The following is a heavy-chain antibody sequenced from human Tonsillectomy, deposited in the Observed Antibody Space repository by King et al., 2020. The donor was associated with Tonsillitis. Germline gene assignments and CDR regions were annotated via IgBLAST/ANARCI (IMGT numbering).Heavy chain of an antibody. D-gene: IGHD4-23*01. CDR1: GFTFSDPA. V-gene: IGHV3-73*02. Sequence: VQLVESGGGLVQPGGSLKLSCAASGFTFSDPAIHWFRKPSGKGLEWVGRIRSKGNSYAPAYAPPVRGRFTVSREDSENTAYLQMNSLKTEDTAVYYCTRRGEPTTGVTASFDSWGQGTLVTVSS. CDR3: TRRGEPTTGVTASFDS. CDR2: IRSKGNSYAP. J-gene: IGHJ4*02.